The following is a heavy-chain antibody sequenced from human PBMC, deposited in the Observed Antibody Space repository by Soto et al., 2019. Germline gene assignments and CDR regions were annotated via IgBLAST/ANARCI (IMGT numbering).Heavy chain of an antibody. Sequence: SVKVSCKASGGTFSSYAISWVRQAPGXGLEWMGGIIPISGTANYAQKFQGRVTITADESTSTAYMELSSLRSEDTAVYYCARSQGSSTSLEIYYYYYYVMDVWRQGTTDIVSS. J-gene: IGHJ6*01. CDR1: GGTFSSYA. D-gene: IGHD2-2*01. CDR2: IIPISGTA. V-gene: IGHV1-69*13. CDR3: ARSQGSSTSLEIYYYYYYVMDV.